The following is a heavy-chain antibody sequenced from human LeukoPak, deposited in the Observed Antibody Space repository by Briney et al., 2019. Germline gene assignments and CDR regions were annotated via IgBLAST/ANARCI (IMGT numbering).Heavy chain of an antibody. D-gene: IGHD5-12*01. CDR2: IIPIFGTA. V-gene: IGHV1-69*06. CDR3: ARDGSGYDDSDI. CDR1: GGTFSSYA. Sequence: ASVKVSCKASGGTFSSYAISWVRQAPGQGLEWMGGIIPIFGTANYAQKFQGRVTITADKSTSTAYMELSSLRSEGTAVYYCARDGSGYDDSDIWGQGTMVTVSS. J-gene: IGHJ3*02.